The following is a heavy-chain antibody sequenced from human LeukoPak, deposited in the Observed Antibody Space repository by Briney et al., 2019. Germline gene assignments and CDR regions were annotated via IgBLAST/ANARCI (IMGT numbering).Heavy chain of an antibody. J-gene: IGHJ4*02. Sequence: GGSLRLSCAASGFAFSSYAMSWVRQAPGKGLEWVSAISGSGGSTYYADSVKGRFTISRDNSKNTLYLQMNSLRAEDTAVYYCAKDLDSSELYDYWGQGTLVTVSS. CDR1: GFAFSSYA. V-gene: IGHV3-23*01. CDR2: ISGSGGST. D-gene: IGHD3-22*01. CDR3: AKDLDSSELYDY.